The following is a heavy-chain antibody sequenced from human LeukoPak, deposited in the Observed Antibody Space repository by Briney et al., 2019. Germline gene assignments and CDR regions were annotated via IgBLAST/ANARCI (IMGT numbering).Heavy chain of an antibody. Sequence: ASVKVSCKASGYTFTGYYIHWVRQAPGQGLEWMGWINPNSGSTNYAQKFQGRVTMTRDTSISTAYMELSRLRSDDTAVYYCARVSVQYYYGSGSYYNVYFDYWGQGTLVTVSS. CDR3: ARVSVQYYYGSGSYYNVYFDY. D-gene: IGHD3-10*01. CDR2: INPNSGST. V-gene: IGHV1-2*02. J-gene: IGHJ4*02. CDR1: GYTFTGYY.